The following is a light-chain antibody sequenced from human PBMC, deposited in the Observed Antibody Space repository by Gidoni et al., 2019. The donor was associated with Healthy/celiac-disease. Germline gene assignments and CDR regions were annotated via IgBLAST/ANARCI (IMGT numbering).Light chain of an antibody. CDR3: QSYDSSLSGSV. CDR1: SPNIGAGYD. Sequence: QSVLTPPPPVSGAPGQSVTISCTGSSPNIGAGYDVHWYQQLPGTAPKLLIYGNSNRPSGVPDRFSGSKSGTSASLAITGLQAEDEADYYCQSYDSSLSGSVFGGGTKLTVL. CDR2: GNS. J-gene: IGLJ3*02. V-gene: IGLV1-40*01.